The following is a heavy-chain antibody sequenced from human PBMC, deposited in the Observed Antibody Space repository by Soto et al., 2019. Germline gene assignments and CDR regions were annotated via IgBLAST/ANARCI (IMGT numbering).Heavy chain of an antibody. CDR2: INAGNGNT. CDR1: GYTFTSYA. CDR3: ATTIFGVVIIDYYYGMDV. Sequence: GASLKVSCKASGYTFTSYAMHWVRQAPGQRLEWMGWINAGNGNTKYSQKFQGRVTITRDTSASTAYMELSSLRSEDTAVYYCATTIFGVVIIDYYYGMDVWGQGTTVTVSS. V-gene: IGHV1-3*01. D-gene: IGHD3-3*01. J-gene: IGHJ6*02.